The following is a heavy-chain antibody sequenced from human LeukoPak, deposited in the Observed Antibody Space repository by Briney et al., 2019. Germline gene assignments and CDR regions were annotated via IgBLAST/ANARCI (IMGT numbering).Heavy chain of an antibody. CDR3: ARRQYRSSWYYFDY. J-gene: IGHJ4*02. V-gene: IGHV3-74*01. Sequence: GGSLRLSCAASGFSLRSYWRHWVRQAPGKGLVGVSRINSDGSTTNYADSVKGRFTISRDNAKNTLYLQMNSLRAEDTAVYYCARRQYRSSWYYFDYWGQGTLVTVSS. CDR1: GFSLRSYW. D-gene: IGHD6-13*01. CDR2: INSDGSTT.